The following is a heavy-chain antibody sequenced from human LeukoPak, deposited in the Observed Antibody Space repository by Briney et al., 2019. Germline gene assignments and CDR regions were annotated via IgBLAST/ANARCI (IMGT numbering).Heavy chain of an antibody. J-gene: IGHJ4*02. Sequence: ASVKVSCKASGYTFTSYGISWVRQAPGQGLEWMGWISAHNGNTNYAQKVQGRVTMTTETSTSTAYMELRSLRSDDTAVYHCARHAYGDYAQLFDYWGQGTLVTVSS. D-gene: IGHD4-17*01. CDR2: ISAHNGNT. CDR3: ARHAYGDYAQLFDY. CDR1: GYTFTSYG. V-gene: IGHV1-18*04.